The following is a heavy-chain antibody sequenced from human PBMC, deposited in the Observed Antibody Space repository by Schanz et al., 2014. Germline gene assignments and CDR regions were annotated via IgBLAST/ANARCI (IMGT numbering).Heavy chain of an antibody. CDR1: GFTFSSYW. J-gene: IGHJ3*02. CDR2: INSDGSTT. Sequence: EVQLVESGGGLVQPGGSLRLSCAASGFTFSSYWMHWVRQAPGKGLVWVSRINSDGSTTIYADSVKGRFTISRDNSKNTLYLQMNSLRVYDTAVYHCVKDPTGHSGAFDIWGQGTMVIVSS. CDR3: VKDPTGHSGAFDI. V-gene: IGHV3-74*01.